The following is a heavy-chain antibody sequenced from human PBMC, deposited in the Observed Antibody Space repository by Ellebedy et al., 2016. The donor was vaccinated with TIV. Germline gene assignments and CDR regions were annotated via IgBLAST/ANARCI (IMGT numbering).Heavy chain of an antibody. CDR3: ARDQTDIVVVPAAMSAKNWNWGSSTYGMDV. J-gene: IGHJ6*02. Sequence: SVKVSXKASGGTFSSYAISWVRQAPGQGLEWMGGIIPIFGTANYAQKFQGRVTITADESTSTAYMELSSLRSEDTAVYYCARDQTDIVVVPAAMSAKNWNWGSSTYGMDVWGQGTTVTVSS. V-gene: IGHV1-69*13. CDR2: IIPIFGTA. CDR1: GGTFSSYA. D-gene: IGHD2-2*01.